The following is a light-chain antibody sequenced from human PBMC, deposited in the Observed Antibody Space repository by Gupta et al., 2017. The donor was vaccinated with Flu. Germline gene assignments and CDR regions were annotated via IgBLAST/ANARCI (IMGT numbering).Light chain of an antibody. CDR2: AAS. CDR1: QSISSY. CDR3: QQSDSTPWT. V-gene: IGKV1-39*01. Sequence: PSSLSASVGDRVTITCRASQSISSYLNWYQQKPGKAPKLLIYAASSLQSRVPSRFSGSGSGTDFTLTISSLQPEDFATYYCQQSDSTPWTFGQGTKVEIK. J-gene: IGKJ1*01.